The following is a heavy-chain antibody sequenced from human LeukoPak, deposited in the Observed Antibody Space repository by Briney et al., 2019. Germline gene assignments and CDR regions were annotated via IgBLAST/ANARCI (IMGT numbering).Heavy chain of an antibody. V-gene: IGHV3-7*01. CDR2: IRQDGSDK. CDR3: ARMGGSNWNREVNWFDP. D-gene: IGHD1-1*01. CDR1: GFTFSDYW. Sequence: GGSLRLSCAASGFTFSDYWMSWVRQAPGKGLEWVANIRQDGSDKYYVDSVKGRFIISRDNAQSSLYLQMGSLRAEDTAVYYCARMGGSNWNREVNWFDPWGQGTLVTVSS. J-gene: IGHJ5*02.